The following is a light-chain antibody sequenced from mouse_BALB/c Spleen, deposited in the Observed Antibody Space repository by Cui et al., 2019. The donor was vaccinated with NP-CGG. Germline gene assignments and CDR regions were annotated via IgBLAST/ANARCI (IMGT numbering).Light chain of an antibody. V-gene: IGLV1*01. CDR2: GTN. CDR1: TVAVTTSNY. CDR3: ALWYSNHWV. Sequence: QAFVTRESTLTTSPGETVTLTCRSSTVAVTTSNYANWVQEKPDHLFTGLIGGTNNRAPGVPARFSGSLIGDKAALTITGAQTEDEAIYFCALWYSNHWVFGGGTKLTVL. J-gene: IGLJ1*01.